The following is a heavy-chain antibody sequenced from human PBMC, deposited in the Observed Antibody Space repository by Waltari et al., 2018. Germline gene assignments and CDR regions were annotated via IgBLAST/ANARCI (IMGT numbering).Heavy chain of an antibody. J-gene: IGHJ4*02. D-gene: IGHD4-17*01. CDR1: GFTFSSYG. Sequence: QVQLVESGGGVVQPGRSLRLSCAASGFTFSSYGMPWVRQAPGKGLEWVAVISYDGSNKYYADSAKGRFTISRDNSKNTLYLQMNSLRAEDTAVYYCAKDVDYGGNSGLDYWGQGTLVTVSS. CDR2: ISYDGSNK. V-gene: IGHV3-30*18. CDR3: AKDVDYGGNSGLDY.